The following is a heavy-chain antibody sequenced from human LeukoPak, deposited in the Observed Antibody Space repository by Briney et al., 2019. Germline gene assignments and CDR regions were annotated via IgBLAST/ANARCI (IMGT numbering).Heavy chain of an antibody. Sequence: ASVKVSCKASGYTFTGYYMHWVRQAPGQGLEWMGWINPNSGGTNYAQKFQGRVTMTRDTSISTAYMELSRLRSDDTAVYYCARGFPYYYDSSGSWFDPWGQGTLVTVSS. D-gene: IGHD3-22*01. CDR1: GYTFTGYY. J-gene: IGHJ5*02. V-gene: IGHV1-2*02. CDR3: ARGFPYYYDSSGSWFDP. CDR2: INPNSGGT.